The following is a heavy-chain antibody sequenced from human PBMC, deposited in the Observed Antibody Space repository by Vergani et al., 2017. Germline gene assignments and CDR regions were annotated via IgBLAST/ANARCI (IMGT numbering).Heavy chain of an antibody. D-gene: IGHD2-2*01. CDR3: ARGVVPAAPFDY. CDR2: IWYDGSNK. Sequence: VQLVESGGGLIRPGGSLRLSCAASGFTFSSYGMHWVRQAPGKGLEWVAVIWYDGSNKYYADSVKGRFTISRDNSKNTLYLQMNSLRAEDTAVYYCARGVVPAAPFDYWGQGTLVTVSS. V-gene: IGHV3-33*08. CDR1: GFTFSSYG. J-gene: IGHJ4*02.